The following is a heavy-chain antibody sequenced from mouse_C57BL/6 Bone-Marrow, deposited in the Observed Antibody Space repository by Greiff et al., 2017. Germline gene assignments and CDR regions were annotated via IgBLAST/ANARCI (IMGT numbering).Heavy chain of an antibody. CDR1: GYTFTDYY. J-gene: IGHJ4*01. CDR2: IYPGSGNT. Sequence: VQLQESGAELVRPGASVKLSCKASGYTFTDYYINWVKQRPGQGLEWIARIYPGSGNTYYNEKFKGKATLTAEKSSSTAYMQLSSLTSEYSAVYFCARYYYGSSKYYYAMDYWGQGTSVTVSS. V-gene: IGHV1-76*01. CDR3: ARYYYGSSKYYYAMDY. D-gene: IGHD1-1*01.